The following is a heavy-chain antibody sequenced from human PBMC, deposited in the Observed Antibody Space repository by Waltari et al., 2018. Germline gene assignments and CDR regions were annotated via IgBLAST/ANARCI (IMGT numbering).Heavy chain of an antibody. CDR3: AKGDTLTTRFFDP. J-gene: IGHJ5*02. V-gene: IGHV3-21*01. D-gene: IGHD4-17*01. CDR2: INYNGNYK. CDR1: GFSFNSSS. Sequence: EVQLVESGGGLVKPGGSLRLSCSASGFSFNSSSMIWVRQAPGKGLEWVSSINYNGNYKYYADSVTGRFTISRDGATNSLYLQMTNLRVEDTAVYYCAKGDTLTTRFFDPWGQGTLVTVSS.